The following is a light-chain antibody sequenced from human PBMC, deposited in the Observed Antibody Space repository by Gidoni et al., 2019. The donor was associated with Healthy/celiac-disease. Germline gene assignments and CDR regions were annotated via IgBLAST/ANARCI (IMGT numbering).Light chain of an antibody. CDR3: QAWDSSDVV. V-gene: IGLV3-1*01. CDR1: KLGDKY. CDR2: QDS. Sequence: SYELPQPPSVSVYPGHTASITCSGDKLGDKYACWSQQKPGQSPVLVIYQDSKRPSGIPERFSGSNSGNTATLTISGTQAMDEADYYCQAWDSSDVVFGGGTKLTVL. J-gene: IGLJ2*01.